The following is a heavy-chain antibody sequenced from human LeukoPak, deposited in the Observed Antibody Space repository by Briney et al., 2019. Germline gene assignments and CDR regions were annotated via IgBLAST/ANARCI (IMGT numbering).Heavy chain of an antibody. CDR2: INHSGST. CDR1: GGSFSGYY. V-gene: IGHV4-34*01. J-gene: IGHJ4*02. D-gene: IGHD5-12*01. CDR3: ARRGHVETGRSGYSGTLIKNYYFDY. Sequence: SETLSLTCAVYGGSFSGYYWSWIRQPPGKGLEWIGEINHSGSTNYNPSLKSRVTISVDTSKNQFSLKLSSVTAADTAVYYCARRGHVETGRSGYSGTLIKNYYFDYWGQGTLVTVSS.